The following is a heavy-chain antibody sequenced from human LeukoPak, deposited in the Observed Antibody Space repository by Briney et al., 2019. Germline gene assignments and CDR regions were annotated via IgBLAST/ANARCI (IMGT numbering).Heavy chain of an antibody. V-gene: IGHV3-21*01. CDR3: ATTLFCSSTSCPKTDY. CDR2: ISSSSSYI. J-gene: IGHJ4*02. Sequence: GGSLRLSCAASGFTFSSYGMNWVRQAPGKGLEWVSSISSSSSYIYYADSVKGRFTISRDNAKNSLYLQMNSLRAEDTAVYYCATTLFCSSTSCPKTDYWGQGTLVTVSS. D-gene: IGHD2-2*01. CDR1: GFTFSSYG.